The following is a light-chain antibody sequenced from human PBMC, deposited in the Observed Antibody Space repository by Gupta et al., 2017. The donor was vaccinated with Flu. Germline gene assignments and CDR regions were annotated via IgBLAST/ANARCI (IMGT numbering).Light chain of an antibody. J-gene: IGKJ1*01. CDR3: QQRSNWPRT. CDR1: QSVSSY. Sequence: EIVLTQSPATLSLPPGERATLSCRASQSVSSYLAWYQQKPGQAPRLLIYDASNRATDIPARFSGSGSGTDFTLTISILDPEDFAVYYCQQRSNWPRTFGQGTKVEIK. V-gene: IGKV3-11*01. CDR2: DAS.